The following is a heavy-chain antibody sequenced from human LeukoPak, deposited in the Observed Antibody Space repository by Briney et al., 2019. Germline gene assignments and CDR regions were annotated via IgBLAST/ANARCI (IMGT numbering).Heavy chain of an antibody. CDR3: AKGFSTTVTRPFFDY. V-gene: IGHV3-23*01. D-gene: IGHD4-17*01. CDR1: GFTFSSYA. CDR2: ISGSGGST. Sequence: GGSLRLSCAASGFTFSSYAMSWVRQAPGKGLEWVSAISGSGGSTYYPDSVKGRFIISRDNSKNTLYLQMNSLRAEDTAVYYCAKGFSTTVTRPFFDYWGQGTLVTVSS. J-gene: IGHJ4*02.